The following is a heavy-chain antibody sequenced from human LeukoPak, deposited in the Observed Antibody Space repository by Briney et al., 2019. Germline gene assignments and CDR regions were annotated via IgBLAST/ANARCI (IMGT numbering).Heavy chain of an antibody. Sequence: GGSLRLSCAASGFTFSNAWMSWLRQAPGKGLEWVGRIKSKTDGGTTDYAAPVKGRFTISRDDSKNTLYLQMNSLRGEDTAVYYCAKDGDGGDSGTYFLPVTFDVWGKGTTVTISS. CDR1: GFTFSNAW. CDR3: AKDGDGGDSGTYFLPVTFDV. CDR2: IKSKTDGGTT. V-gene: IGHV3-15*01. J-gene: IGHJ6*04. D-gene: IGHD1-26*01.